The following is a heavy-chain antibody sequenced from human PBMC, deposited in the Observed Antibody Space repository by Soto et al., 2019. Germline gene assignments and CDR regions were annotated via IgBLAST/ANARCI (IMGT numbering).Heavy chain of an antibody. Sequence: TSETLSLTCTVSGGSISSGDYYWSWIRQPPGKGLEWIGYIYYSGSTYYNPSLKSRVTISVDTSKNQFSLKLSSVTAADTAVYYCARQLGATTAYYFDYWGQGTLVTVSS. CDR3: ARQLGATTAYYFDY. D-gene: IGHD1-26*01. J-gene: IGHJ4*02. CDR1: GGSISSGDYY. CDR2: IYYSGST. V-gene: IGHV4-30-4*01.